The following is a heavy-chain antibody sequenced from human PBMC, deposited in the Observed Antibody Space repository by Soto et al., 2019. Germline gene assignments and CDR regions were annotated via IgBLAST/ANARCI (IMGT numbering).Heavy chain of an antibody. V-gene: IGHV1-69*13. CDR3: ETVTAYYDFWSGYYTRPLDY. Sequence: SVKVSCKSSGGTFSSYAISWVRQAPGQGLEWMGGIIPIFGTANYARKFQGRVTITADESTSTAYMELRSLRSEDTAVYYCETVTAYYDFWSGYYTRPLDYRGQGTLVTVSP. D-gene: IGHD3-3*01. CDR2: IIPIFGTA. CDR1: GGTFSSYA. J-gene: IGHJ4*02.